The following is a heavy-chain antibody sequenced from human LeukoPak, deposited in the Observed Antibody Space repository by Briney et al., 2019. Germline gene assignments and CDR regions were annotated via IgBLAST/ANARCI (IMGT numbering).Heavy chain of an antibody. CDR2: ITPESGGT. CDR1: GYTFTDYF. V-gene: IGHV1-2*02. J-gene: IGHJ4*02. CDR3: ARDKGPVAGTGVGSFDH. Sequence: GASVKVSCKASGYTFTDYFIHWVRQAPGRGLEWMGWITPESGGTNYAQKFQGRVTITRDPSISTAYMELSSLRSDDTAVYFCARDKGPVAGTGVGSFDHWGQGTLVTVSS. D-gene: IGHD6-19*01.